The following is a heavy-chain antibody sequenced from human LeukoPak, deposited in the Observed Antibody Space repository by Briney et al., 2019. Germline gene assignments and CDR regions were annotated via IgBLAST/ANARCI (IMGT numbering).Heavy chain of an antibody. Sequence: PGGSLRLSCAPSGFTFKHYMMHWVRQAPGKGLEWVSSISSTGAHIYYADSVKGRFTISRDNAKNTLYLQMNSLRAEDTAVYYCATARPISDYYMDVWGKGTTVTVSS. CDR3: ATARPISDYYMDV. CDR2: ISSTGAHI. CDR1: GFTFKHYM. V-gene: IGHV3-21*01. J-gene: IGHJ6*03. D-gene: IGHD1-14*01.